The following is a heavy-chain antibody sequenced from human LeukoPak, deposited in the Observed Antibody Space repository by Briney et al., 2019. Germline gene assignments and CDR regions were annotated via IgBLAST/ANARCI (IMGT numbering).Heavy chain of an antibody. V-gene: IGHV1-69*05. Sequence: SSVKVSCKASGGTFSSYAISWVLQAPGQGLEWMGGIIPIFGTANYAQKFQGRVKITTDESTSTDYMRPSSPRSEDTAVYYCARGITIFNWFDPWGQGPLVTVSS. D-gene: IGHD3-9*01. CDR2: IIPIFGTA. CDR1: GGTFSSYA. J-gene: IGHJ5*02. CDR3: ARGITIFNWFDP.